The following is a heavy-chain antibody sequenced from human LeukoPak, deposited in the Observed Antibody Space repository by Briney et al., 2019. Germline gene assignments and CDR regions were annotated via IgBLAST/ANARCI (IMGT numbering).Heavy chain of an antibody. V-gene: IGHV4-59*08. J-gene: IGHJ4*02. D-gene: IGHD2-2*01. CDR2: IYYSGST. Sequence: SETLSLTCTVSGGSISSYYWSWIRQPPGKGLEWIGYIYYSGSTYYNPSLKSRVTISVDTSKNQFSLKLSSVTAADTAVYYCARRGYCSSTSCYPPLYYFDYWGQGTLVTVSS. CDR1: GGSISSYY. CDR3: ARRGYCSSTSCYPPLYYFDY.